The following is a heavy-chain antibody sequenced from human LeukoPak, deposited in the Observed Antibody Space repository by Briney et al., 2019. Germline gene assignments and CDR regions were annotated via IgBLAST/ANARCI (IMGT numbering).Heavy chain of an antibody. V-gene: IGHV4-59*12. CDR1: GGSISSYY. J-gene: IGHJ4*02. CDR3: ATTGYSYGHLIDY. Sequence: SETLSLTCTVSGGSISSYYWSWIRQPPGKGLEWIGYIYYSGSTNYNPSLKSRVTISVDTSKNQFSLKLSSVTAADTAVYYCATTGYSYGHLIDYWGQGTLVTVSS. CDR2: IYYSGST. D-gene: IGHD5-18*01.